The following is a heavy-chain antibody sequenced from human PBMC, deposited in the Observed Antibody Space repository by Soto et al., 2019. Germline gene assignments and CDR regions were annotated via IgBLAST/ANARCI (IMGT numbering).Heavy chain of an antibody. CDR1: GFTFSSYG. J-gene: IGHJ6*02. Sequence: PGGSLRLSCAASGFTFSSYGMHWVRQAPGKGLEWVAVIWYDGSNKYYADSVKGRFTISRDNSKNTLYLQMNSLRAEDTAGYYCARETVAYYYYYGMDVWGQGTTVTVSS. CDR3: ARETVAYYYYYGMDV. D-gene: IGHD6-19*01. CDR2: IWYDGSNK. V-gene: IGHV3-33*01.